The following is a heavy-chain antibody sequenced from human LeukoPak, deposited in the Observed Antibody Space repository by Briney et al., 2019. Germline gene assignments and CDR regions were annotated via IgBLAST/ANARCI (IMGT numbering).Heavy chain of an antibody. J-gene: IGHJ6*03. CDR2: IIPIFGTA. D-gene: IGHD3-3*01. Sequence: SVTVSCKASGGTFSSYAISWVRQAPGQGLEWMGGIIPIFGTANYAQKFQGRVTITADKSTSTAYMELSSLRSEDTAVYYCALDFGVVVPFHISPAYYMDVWGKGTTVTISS. V-gene: IGHV1-69*06. CDR3: ALDFGVVVPFHISPAYYMDV. CDR1: GGTFSSYA.